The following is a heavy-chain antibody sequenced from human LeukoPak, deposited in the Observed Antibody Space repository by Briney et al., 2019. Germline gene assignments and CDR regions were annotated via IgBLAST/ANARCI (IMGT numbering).Heavy chain of an antibody. D-gene: IGHD2-21*02. J-gene: IGHJ4*02. Sequence: ASVKVSCKASGYTFTSYGTNWVRQATGQGLEWMGWMNPNSGNTGYAQKFQGRVTMTRNTSISTAYMELNSLRSEDTAVYYCARWNSGGGQHIVVVTARGFDYWGQGTLVTVSS. CDR1: GYTFTSYG. V-gene: IGHV1-8*01. CDR3: ARWNSGGGQHIVVVTARGFDY. CDR2: MNPNSGNT.